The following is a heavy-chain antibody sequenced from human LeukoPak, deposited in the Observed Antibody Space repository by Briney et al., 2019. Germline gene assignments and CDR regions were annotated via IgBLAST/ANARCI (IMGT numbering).Heavy chain of an antibody. V-gene: IGHV4-34*01. Sequence: PSETLSLTCAVYDGSFSGYYWSWVRQPPGKGLEWIGEINHSGSTNYNPSLKSRVTISVDTSKNQFSLKLSSVTAADTAVYYCARALSSYCSSGSCYSLNAFDIWGQGTMVTVSS. CDR3: ARALSSYCSSGSCYSLNAFDI. CDR2: INHSGST. D-gene: IGHD2-2*01. CDR1: DGSFSGYY. J-gene: IGHJ3*02.